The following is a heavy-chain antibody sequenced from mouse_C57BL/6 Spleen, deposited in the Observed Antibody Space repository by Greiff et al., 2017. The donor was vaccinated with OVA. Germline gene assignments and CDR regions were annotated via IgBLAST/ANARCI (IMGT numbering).Heavy chain of an antibody. D-gene: IGHD2-4*01. CDR1: GYTFTSYW. V-gene: IGHV1-5*01. CDR2: IYPGNSDT. J-gene: IGHJ2*01. Sequence: EVKLVESGTVLARPGASVKMSCKTSGYTFTSYWMHWVEQRPGQGLEWIGAIYPGNSDTSYNQKFKGKAKLTAVTSASTAYMELSSLTNEDSAVYYCTNYYDYDEGFHYWGQGTTLTVSS. CDR3: TNYYDYDEGFHY.